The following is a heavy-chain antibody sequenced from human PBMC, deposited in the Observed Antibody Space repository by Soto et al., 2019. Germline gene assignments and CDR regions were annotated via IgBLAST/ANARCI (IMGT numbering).Heavy chain of an antibody. J-gene: IGHJ4*02. CDR3: ARTLYGDNVDY. CDR2: MNPNSGNT. D-gene: IGHD4-17*01. V-gene: IGHV1-8*01. CDR1: GYTFTSYD. Sequence: QVQLVQSGAEVKKPGASVKVSCKASGYTFTSYDINWVRQATGQGLEWMGWMNPNSGNTGYAQKSQGRVTMTSSTAISRAYMEWSRLRSEATAVYYCARTLYGDNVDYWGQGTLVTVSS.